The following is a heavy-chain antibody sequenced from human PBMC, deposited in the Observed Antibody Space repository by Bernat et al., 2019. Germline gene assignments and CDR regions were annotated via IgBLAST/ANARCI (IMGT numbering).Heavy chain of an antibody. V-gene: IGHV1-2*06. CDR1: GYTFTGYY. Sequence: QVQLVQSGAEVKKPGASVKVSCKASGYTFTGYYMHWVRQAPGQGLEWMGRINPNSGGTNYAQKLQARVTMTRDTSIITAYMELSRLRYDDTAVYYCARLDETGTNYSDYWGQGTLVTVSS. J-gene: IGHJ4*02. CDR2: INPNSGGT. CDR3: ARLDETGTNYSDY. D-gene: IGHD1-7*01.